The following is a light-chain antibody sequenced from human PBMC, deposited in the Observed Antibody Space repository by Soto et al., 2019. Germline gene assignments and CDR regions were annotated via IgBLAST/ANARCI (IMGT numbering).Light chain of an antibody. Sequence: DIQMTQSPSTLYASVGDRVTITCRASQSIDSWLAWYQQKPGKAPKILIYKASGLESGVPSRFSGSESGTEFTLTISSLQPDDSATYYCQQYKTYWTFGQGTNVEIK. CDR3: QQYKTYWT. CDR1: QSIDSW. CDR2: KAS. V-gene: IGKV1-5*03. J-gene: IGKJ1*01.